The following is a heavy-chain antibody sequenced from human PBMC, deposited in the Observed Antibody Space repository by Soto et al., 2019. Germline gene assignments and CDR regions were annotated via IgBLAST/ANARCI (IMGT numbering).Heavy chain of an antibody. V-gene: IGHV3-48*02. CDR3: AGAYSSTWPPTDY. J-gene: IGHJ4*02. CDR1: GFTFSSYS. Sequence: PGGSLRLSCAASGFTFSSYSMNWVRQAPGKGLEWVSYISSSSSTIYYADSVKGRFTISRDNAKNSLYLQMNSLRDEDTAVYYCAGAYSSTWPPTDYWGQGTRGTFSS. CDR2: ISSSSSTI. D-gene: IGHD6-13*01.